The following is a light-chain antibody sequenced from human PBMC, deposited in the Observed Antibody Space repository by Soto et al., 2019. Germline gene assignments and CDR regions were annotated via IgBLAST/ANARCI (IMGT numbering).Light chain of an antibody. CDR2: DAS. J-gene: IGKJ2*01. Sequence: IQMTQSPSTLSASVGDRVTITCRASQSIGRWLAWYQQKPGKAPKSPIYDASNLESGVPARFSGSGSGTDFILTISSLQPDDFATYYCQQYSGYLYTFGQGTKLEIK. CDR1: QSIGRW. CDR3: QQYSGYLYT. V-gene: IGKV1-5*01.